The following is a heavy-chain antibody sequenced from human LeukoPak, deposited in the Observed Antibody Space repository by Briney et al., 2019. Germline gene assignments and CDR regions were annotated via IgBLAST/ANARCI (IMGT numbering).Heavy chain of an antibody. CDR3: ARGHSGSYYSSDY. Sequence: SVKVSCKASGGTFSSYAISWVRQAPGQGLEWMGGIIPIFGTANYAQKFQGGATITADKSTSTAYMELSSLRSEDTAVYYCARGHSGSYYSSDYWGQGTLVTVSS. CDR1: GGTFSSYA. CDR2: IIPIFGTA. D-gene: IGHD1-26*01. V-gene: IGHV1-69*06. J-gene: IGHJ4*02.